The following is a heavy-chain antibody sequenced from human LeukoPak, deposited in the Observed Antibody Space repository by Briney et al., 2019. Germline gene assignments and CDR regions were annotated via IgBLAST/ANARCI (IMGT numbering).Heavy chain of an antibody. J-gene: IGHJ4*02. CDR2: ISYSGST. CDR3: TRDRRDGYNYVDY. CDR1: GGSISPYY. D-gene: IGHD5-24*01. V-gene: IGHV4-59*01. Sequence: SETLSLTCTVSGGSISPYYSSWIRQPPGKGLEWIGYISYSGSTNYNPSLKSRVTISVDTTKNQFSLKLNSVSAADTAVYYCTRDRRDGYNYVDYWGQGTLVTVSS.